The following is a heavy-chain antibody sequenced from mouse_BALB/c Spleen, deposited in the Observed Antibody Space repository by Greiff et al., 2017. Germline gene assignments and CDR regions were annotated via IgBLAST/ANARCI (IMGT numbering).Heavy chain of an antibody. J-gene: IGHJ4*01. CDR2: INPYNDGT. CDR3: ALSTMITTGEDYYAMDY. V-gene: IGHV1-14*01. Sequence: EVKLQQSGPELVKPGASVKMSCKASGYTFTSYVMHWVKQKPGQGLEWIGYINPYNDGTKYNEKFKGKATLTSDKSSSTAYMELSSLTSEDSAVYYCALSTMITTGEDYYAMDYWGQGTSVTVSS. D-gene: IGHD2-4*01. CDR1: GYTFTSYV.